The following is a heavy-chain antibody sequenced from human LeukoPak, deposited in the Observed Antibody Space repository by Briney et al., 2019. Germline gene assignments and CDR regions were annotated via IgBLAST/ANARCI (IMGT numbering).Heavy chain of an antibody. CDR2: ISSSGSTI. Sequence: PGGSLRLSCAASGFTFSSYEMNWVRQAPGKGLEWVSYISSSGSTIYYADSVKGRFTISRDNAKNSLYLQMSSLRAEDTAVYYCAREISRFGIWGQGTLVTVSS. J-gene: IGHJ4*02. D-gene: IGHD3-16*01. V-gene: IGHV3-48*03. CDR1: GFTFSSYE. CDR3: AREISRFGI.